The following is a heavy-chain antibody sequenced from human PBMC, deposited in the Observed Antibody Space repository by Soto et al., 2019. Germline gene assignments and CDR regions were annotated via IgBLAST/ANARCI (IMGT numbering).Heavy chain of an antibody. CDR2: ISGYDGRT. V-gene: IGHV1-18*01. D-gene: IGHD2-21*02. J-gene: IGHJ6*02. CDR3: AREGDVPYYYYGMDV. Sequence: QVHLVQSGAEVKKPGASVKVSCKTSGYTFTRYGISWVRQAPGQGLEWMGWISGYDGRTNFAQKVQDGVPMTTAPSTSTVYMEVRSLSSDDTAVYYRAREGDVPYYYYGMDVWGQGTTVTVSS. CDR1: GYTFTRYG.